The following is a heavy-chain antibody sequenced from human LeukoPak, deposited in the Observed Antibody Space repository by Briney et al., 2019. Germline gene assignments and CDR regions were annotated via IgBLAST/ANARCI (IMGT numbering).Heavy chain of an antibody. J-gene: IGHJ4*02. CDR2: IYYSGST. Sequence: SETLSLTCTVSGGSISSYYWSWLRQPPGKGLEWIGYIYYSGSTNYNPSLTRRGTLSVDTYKKQCSLKLSSVTAADTAVYYCARESQQQWLAPKIIDYWGQGTLVTVSS. CDR1: GGSISSYY. CDR3: ARESQQQWLAPKIIDY. D-gene: IGHD6-19*01. V-gene: IGHV4-59*01.